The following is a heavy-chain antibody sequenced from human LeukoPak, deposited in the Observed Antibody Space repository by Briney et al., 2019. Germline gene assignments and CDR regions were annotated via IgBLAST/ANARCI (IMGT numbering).Heavy chain of an antibody. CDR2: INPNSGGT. CDR1: GYTFTGYY. V-gene: IGHV1-2*02. CDR3: ARARPTRYYDILTGYYPSYYYYGMDV. D-gene: IGHD3-9*01. Sequence: ASVKLSCTASGYTFTGYYMHWVRQAPGQGLGRMGWINPNSGGTNYAQKVQGRVTMTRDTSISTAYMELSRLRSDDTAVYYCARARPTRYYDILTGYYPSYYYYGMDVWGQGTTVTVSS. J-gene: IGHJ6*02.